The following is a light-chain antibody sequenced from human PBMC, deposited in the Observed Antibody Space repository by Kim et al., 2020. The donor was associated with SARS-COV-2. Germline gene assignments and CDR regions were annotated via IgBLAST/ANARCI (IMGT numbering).Light chain of an antibody. CDR1: QSVSDW. CDR2: KAS. Sequence: ASVGDRVTITCRASQSVSDWLDWYQQKPGKAPKLLIYKASSLQSGVPSRFSGSGSGTEFTLTISSLQPDDFAIYYCLRYNDYSGTFGQGTKLEI. V-gene: IGKV1-5*03. J-gene: IGKJ2*01. CDR3: LRYNDYSGT.